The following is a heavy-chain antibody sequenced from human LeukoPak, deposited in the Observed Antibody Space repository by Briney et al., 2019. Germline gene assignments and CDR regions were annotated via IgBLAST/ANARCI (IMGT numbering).Heavy chain of an antibody. CDR2: IYYSGST. CDR3: ARAVCSNVGSTSCCFDY. CDR1: GGSISSSSYY. V-gene: IGHV4-30-4*08. D-gene: IGHD2-2*01. Sequence: SETLSLTCTVSGGSISSSSYYWGWIRQPPGKGLEWIGYIYYSGSTYYNPSLKSRVTISVDTSKNQFSLKLSSVTAADTAVYYCARAVCSNVGSTSCCFDYWGQGTLVTVSS. J-gene: IGHJ4*02.